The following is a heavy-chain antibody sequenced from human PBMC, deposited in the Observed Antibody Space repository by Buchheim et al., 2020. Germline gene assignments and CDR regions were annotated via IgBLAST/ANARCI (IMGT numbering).Heavy chain of an antibody. V-gene: IGHV1-46*01. Sequence: QVQLVQSGAEVKKPGASVKVSCKASGYTFTSYYMHWVRQAPGQGLEWMGIINPSGGSTSYAQKFQGRVTMTRDTSTRTVDMELSSLRSEDTAVYYCARPFMVRGVSWIYYFDYWGQGTL. CDR3: ARPFMVRGVSWIYYFDY. CDR2: INPSGGST. D-gene: IGHD3-10*01. J-gene: IGHJ4*02. CDR1: GYTFTSYY.